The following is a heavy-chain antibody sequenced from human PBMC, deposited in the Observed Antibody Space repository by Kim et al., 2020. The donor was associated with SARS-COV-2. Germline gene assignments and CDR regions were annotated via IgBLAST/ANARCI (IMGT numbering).Heavy chain of an antibody. CDR3: AGDPPAVALYYFDY. D-gene: IGHD6-19*01. J-gene: IGHJ4*02. Sequence: ADSVKGRFTTTRDNSKNPLYLQRSSRRAEDTAVYYCAGDPPAVALYYFDYWGQGTLVTVSS. V-gene: IGHV3-30*15.